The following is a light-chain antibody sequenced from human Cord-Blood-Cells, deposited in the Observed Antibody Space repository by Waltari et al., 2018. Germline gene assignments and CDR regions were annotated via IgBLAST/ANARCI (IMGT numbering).Light chain of an antibody. J-gene: IGKJ1*01. Sequence: DIVMTQSPDSLAVSLGERATINCKSSQSVLYSSNNKNYLAWYQQKPGQPPMLLIYWASTRESGVPDRFSGSGSGTDFTLTINSLQAEDVAVYYCQQHYSTPWTFGQGTKVEIK. V-gene: IGKV4-1*01. CDR1: QSVLYSSNNKNY. CDR2: WAS. CDR3: QQHYSTPWT.